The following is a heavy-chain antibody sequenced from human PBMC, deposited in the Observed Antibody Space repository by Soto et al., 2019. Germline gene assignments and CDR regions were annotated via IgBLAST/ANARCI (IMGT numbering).Heavy chain of an antibody. V-gene: IGHV4-34*01. D-gene: IGHD6-6*01. CDR2: INHSGST. Sequence: QVLLQQWGAGLLKPSETLSLTCAVYGGSFSDYYWSWIRQPPGKGLEWIGEINHSGSTNYNPSLRGRVTTSVDTSKIQFSLKLSSVTAADTAVYYCGRTSRFEYWGQGTLVTVSS. CDR3: GRTSRFEY. J-gene: IGHJ4*02. CDR1: GGSFSDYY.